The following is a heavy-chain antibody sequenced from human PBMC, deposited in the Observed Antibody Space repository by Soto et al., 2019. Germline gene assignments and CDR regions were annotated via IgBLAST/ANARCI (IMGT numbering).Heavy chain of an antibody. D-gene: IGHD1-26*01. Sequence: XGSLRLSCAASGVTFSSYWMSWVRQAPGKGLEWVANIKQDGSEKYYVDSVKGRFTISRDNAKNSLYLQMNSLRAEDTAVYYCARDATTRELDYWGQGALVTVSS. J-gene: IGHJ4*02. CDR1: GVTFSSYW. V-gene: IGHV3-7*03. CDR2: IKQDGSEK. CDR3: ARDATTRELDY.